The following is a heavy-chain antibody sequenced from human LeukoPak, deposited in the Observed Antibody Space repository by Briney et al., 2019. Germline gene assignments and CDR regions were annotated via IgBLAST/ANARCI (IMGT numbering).Heavy chain of an antibody. D-gene: IGHD4-17*01. CDR3: ARDSPLTTVTTFPYWYFDL. V-gene: IGHV6-1*01. CDR2: TYYRSKWYN. Sequence: SQTLSLTCATSGDSVSSNSAAWNWIRQSPSRGLEWLGRTYYRSKWYNDYAVSVKSRITINPDTSKNQFSLQLNSVTPEDTAVCYCARDSPLTTVTTFPYWYFDLWGRGTLVTVSS. J-gene: IGHJ2*01. CDR1: GDSVSSNSAA.